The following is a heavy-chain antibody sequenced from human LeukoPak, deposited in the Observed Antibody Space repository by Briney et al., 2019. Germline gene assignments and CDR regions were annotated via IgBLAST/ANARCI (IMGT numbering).Heavy chain of an antibody. CDR1: GDSISSSRYY. Sequence: PSETLSLTCTVSGDSISSSRYYWGWIRQPPGKGLEWIGTVYYSGSTYYNPSLKSRVTISVDTSKNQFSLKLISVTAADTAVYYCAAAHYSSSWYYFDYWDQGTLVTVSS. CDR3: AAAHYSSSWYYFDY. J-gene: IGHJ4*02. D-gene: IGHD6-13*01. CDR2: VYYSGST. V-gene: IGHV4-39*01.